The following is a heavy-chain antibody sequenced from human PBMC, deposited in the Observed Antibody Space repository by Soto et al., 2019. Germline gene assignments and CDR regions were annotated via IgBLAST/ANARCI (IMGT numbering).Heavy chain of an antibody. CDR2: IYYSGST. CDR3: ARNSGWASGWAYYFAS. D-gene: IGHD6-19*01. J-gene: IGHJ4*02. Sequence: PSETLSLTCTVSGGSISSNSYYWGWIRQPPGKGLEWIGNIYYSGSTYYNPSLKSRVTISVDTSKNQFSLKLTSVTAAGTAVYYCARNSGWASGWAYYFASWGLGTLVTVSS. V-gene: IGHV4-39*01. CDR1: GGSISSNSYY.